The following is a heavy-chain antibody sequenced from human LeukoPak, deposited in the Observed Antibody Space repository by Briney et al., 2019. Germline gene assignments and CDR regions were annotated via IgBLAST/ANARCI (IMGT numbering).Heavy chain of an antibody. V-gene: IGHV3-23*01. CDR3: AKESQTYYDIMTGYPNYSFDY. Sequence: GGSLRLSCAASNFTFSTSAMSWVRQAPGKGLEWVSAISGSGPNTYYVDSVKGRFTISRDNSKNTLYLEMSSLRSDDTAVYYCAKESQTYYDIMTGYPNYSFDYWGQGTLVTVSS. CDR2: ISGSGPNT. D-gene: IGHD3-9*01. CDR1: NFTFSTSA. J-gene: IGHJ4*02.